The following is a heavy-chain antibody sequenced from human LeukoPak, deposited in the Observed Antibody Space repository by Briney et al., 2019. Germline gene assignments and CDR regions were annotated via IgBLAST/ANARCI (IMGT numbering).Heavy chain of an antibody. D-gene: IGHD6-13*01. CDR1: GGSISSGGYY. V-gene: IGHV4-31*03. CDR3: ARDGGGSSWSEFDY. J-gene: IGHJ4*02. CDR2: IYYSGST. Sequence: SQTLSLTCTVSGGSISSGGYYWSWIRQHPGKGLEWIGYIYYSGSTYYNPSLKSRVTISVDTSKNQFSLKLSSVTAADTAVYYCARDGGGSSWSEFDYWGQGTLVTVSS.